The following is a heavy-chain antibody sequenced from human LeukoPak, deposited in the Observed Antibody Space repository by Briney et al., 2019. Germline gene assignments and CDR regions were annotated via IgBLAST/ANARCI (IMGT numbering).Heavy chain of an antibody. CDR3: ARDLTTLYYYYYYYMDV. CDR1: GFTFSDYY. CDR2: ISSSGSTI. J-gene: IGHJ6*03. V-gene: IGHV3-11*04. Sequence: GGSXRLSCAASGFTFSDYYMSWLRQGPGKGVEWVSYISSSGSTIYYADSVKGRFTISRDNAKNSLYLQMNSLRAEDTAVYYCARDLTTLYYYYYYYMDVWGKGTTVTVSS. D-gene: IGHD1-1*01.